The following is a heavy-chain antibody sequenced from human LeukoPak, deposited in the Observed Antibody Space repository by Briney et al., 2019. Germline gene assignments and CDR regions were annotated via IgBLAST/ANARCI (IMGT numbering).Heavy chain of an antibody. J-gene: IGHJ3*02. CDR1: GGSISSGDYY. CDR2: IYYSGST. D-gene: IGHD3-16*02. Sequence: PSETLSLTCTVSGGSISSGDYYWRWIRQPPGKGLEWIGYIYYSGSTYYNPSLKSRVTISVDTSKNQFSLKLSSVTAADTAVYYCARDLYYDYVWGSYRYPDAFDIWGQGTMVTVSS. CDR3: ARDLYYDYVWGSYRYPDAFDI. V-gene: IGHV4-30-4*01.